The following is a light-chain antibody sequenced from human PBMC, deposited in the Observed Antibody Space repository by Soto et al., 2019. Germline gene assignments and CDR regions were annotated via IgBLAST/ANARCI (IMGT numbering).Light chain of an antibody. V-gene: IGKV3-20*01. CDR2: GAS. Sequence: EIVLTQSPGTLSLSPGERATLSCRASQSVSSSYLAWYQQKPGQAPRLLIYGASSRAIGILDRFSGSGSGTYFNVTIRILEPEDFAVYYWREYGCSSSVTFGGGTKVEIK. J-gene: IGKJ4*01. CDR1: QSVSSSY. CDR3: REYGCSSSVT.